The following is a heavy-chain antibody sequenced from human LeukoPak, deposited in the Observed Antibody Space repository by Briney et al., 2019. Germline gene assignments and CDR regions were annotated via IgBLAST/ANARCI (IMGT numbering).Heavy chain of an antibody. Sequence: GGSLRLSCAASGFTFSTYSMNWVRQAPGKGLEWVSYISSSSSPICYADSVKGRFTISRDNAKNSLYLQMNSLRAEDSAVYYCARSGYCTSTSCLNGRGAFDIWGQGTMVTVSS. CDR3: ARSGYCTSTSCLNGRGAFDI. J-gene: IGHJ3*02. CDR2: ISSSSSPI. CDR1: GFTFSTYS. D-gene: IGHD2-2*01. V-gene: IGHV3-48*04.